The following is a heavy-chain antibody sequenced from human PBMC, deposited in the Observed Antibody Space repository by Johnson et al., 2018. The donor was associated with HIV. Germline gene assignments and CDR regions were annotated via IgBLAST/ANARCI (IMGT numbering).Heavy chain of an antibody. CDR2: IRSKAYGGTT. Sequence: EVQVVESGGDLGQPGRSLRLSCTASGFTFGDVALSWVRQAPGKGLEWIGFIRSKAYGGTTEYAASVKGRSTTSRDDSKSIAYLQMNSLKTEDTAVYYCTRDAAVGFCSAGRREPLCAFDIWGQGTMVTVSS. V-gene: IGHV3-49*04. J-gene: IGHJ3*02. D-gene: IGHD2-15*01. CDR3: TRDAAVGFCSAGRREPLCAFDI. CDR1: GFTFGDVA.